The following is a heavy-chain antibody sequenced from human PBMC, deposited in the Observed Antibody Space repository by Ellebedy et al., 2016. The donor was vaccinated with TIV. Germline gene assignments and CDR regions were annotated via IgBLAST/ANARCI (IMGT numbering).Heavy chain of an antibody. CDR1: GFTFSNYA. CDR2: ILFDGSNK. J-gene: IGHJ6*03. V-gene: IGHV3-30*04. CDR3: ARKMHFGSGAFYYYMDV. D-gene: IGHD3-10*01. Sequence: GESLKISCAASGFTFSNYAMHWVRQAPGKGLELVAVILFDGSNKNYADFVKGRFTISRDNSKNTLYLQMNSLRAEDTAVYYCARKMHFGSGAFYYYMDVWGKGTTVTVSS.